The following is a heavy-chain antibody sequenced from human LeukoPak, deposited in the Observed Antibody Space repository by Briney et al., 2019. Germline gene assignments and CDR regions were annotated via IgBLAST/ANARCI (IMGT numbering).Heavy chain of an antibody. Sequence: PGGSLRLSCAASGFTFSSYSMNWVRQAPGKGLEWVSYISSSSSTIFYADSVKGRFTISRDNAKNSLYLQMNSLRAEDTALYYCARYATVAAHRDFDYWGQGTLVTVSS. CDR3: ARYATVAAHRDFDY. D-gene: IGHD6-19*01. V-gene: IGHV3-48*01. CDR1: GFTFSSYS. CDR2: ISSSSSTI. J-gene: IGHJ4*02.